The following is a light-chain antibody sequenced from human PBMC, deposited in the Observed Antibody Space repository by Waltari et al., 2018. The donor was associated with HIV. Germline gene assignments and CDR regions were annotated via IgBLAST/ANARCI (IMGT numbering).Light chain of an antibody. V-gene: IGKV1-39*01. J-gene: IGKJ2*03. CDR1: QSISSY. CDR2: AAS. Sequence: DFQMTQSPSSLSASVGDRVTITCRASQSISSYLNWYQQKPGKAPKLLIYAASSLQSGVPSRFSGSGSGTDFTLTISSLQPEDFAKYHCQQSYTTPYSFGQGTKLAIK. CDR3: QQSYTTPYS.